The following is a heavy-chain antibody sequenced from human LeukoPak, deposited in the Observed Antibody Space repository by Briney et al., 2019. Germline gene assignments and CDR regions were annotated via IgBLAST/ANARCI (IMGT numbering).Heavy chain of an antibody. CDR3: AREDLGAAYFDF. CDR1: GDSVSTNNVA. CDR2: TYYGSKWYN. D-gene: IGHD3-16*01. J-gene: IGHJ4*02. Sequence: SQTLSLTCAISGDSVSTNNVAWNWIRQSPSRGLEWLGRTYYGSKWYNDYAVSVKSRIIINPDTSKNQFSLQLNSVTPDDTAVYYCAREDLGAAYFDFWGQGTLVTVSS. V-gene: IGHV6-1*01.